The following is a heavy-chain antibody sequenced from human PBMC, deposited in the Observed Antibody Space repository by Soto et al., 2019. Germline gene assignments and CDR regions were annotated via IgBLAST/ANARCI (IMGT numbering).Heavy chain of an antibody. CDR3: VYRFQATVNTNNFES. J-gene: IGHJ4*02. Sequence: ITLKESGPTLVKPTQTLTLTCNLSEFSLSASGVGVGWVRQPPGKALEWLALLFWGDDERYRASLKSRLSGTSNTFKTVAVQKMQNTDRMDTDTYFCVYRFQATVNTNNFESWAEGALV. CDR2: LFWGDDE. V-gene: IGHV2-5*02. CDR1: EFSLSASGVG. D-gene: IGHD5-18*01.